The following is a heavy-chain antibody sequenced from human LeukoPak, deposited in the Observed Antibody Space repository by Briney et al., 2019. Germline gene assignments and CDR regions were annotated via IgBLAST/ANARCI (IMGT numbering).Heavy chain of an antibody. CDR2: ISWDGGST. Sequence: PGGSLRLSCAASGFTFSSYGMSWVRQAPGKGLQWVSLISWDGGSTYYADSVKGRFTISRDNSKNSLYLQMNSLRAEDTALYYCAKDIRRIAARLGYMDVWGKGTTVTVSS. CDR1: GFTFSSYG. J-gene: IGHJ6*03. D-gene: IGHD6-13*01. CDR3: AKDIRRIAARLGYMDV. V-gene: IGHV3-43D*03.